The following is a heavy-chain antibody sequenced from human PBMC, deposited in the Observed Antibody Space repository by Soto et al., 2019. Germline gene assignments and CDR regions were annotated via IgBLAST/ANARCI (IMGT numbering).Heavy chain of an antibody. Sequence: ASVKVSCKAPAYTFTAYSIHWMRQAPGQRLEWMGWLNVVTGDTGYSQNLQGRVTITRDTSASTVYIELSSLTSEDTAVYYCARKKYYAAGVYHFDHWGQGTLVTVSS. CDR3: ARKKYYAAGVYHFDH. CDR2: LNVVTGDT. V-gene: IGHV1-3*01. CDR1: AYTFTAYS. J-gene: IGHJ4*02. D-gene: IGHD3-16*01.